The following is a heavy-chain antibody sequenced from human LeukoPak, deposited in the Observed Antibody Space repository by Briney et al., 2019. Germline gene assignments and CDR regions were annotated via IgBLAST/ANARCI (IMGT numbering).Heavy chain of an antibody. CDR1: GGSFSGYY. V-gene: IGHV4-34*01. J-gene: IGHJ4*02. CDR2: INHSGST. CDR3: ARGRVTIFGVAIDYFDY. D-gene: IGHD3-3*01. Sequence: SESLSLTCAVYGGSFSGYYWSWIRQPPGKGLEWIGEINHSGSTNYNPSLKSRVTISVDTSKNQFSLKLSSVTAADTAVYYCARGRVTIFGVAIDYFDYWGQGTLVTVSS.